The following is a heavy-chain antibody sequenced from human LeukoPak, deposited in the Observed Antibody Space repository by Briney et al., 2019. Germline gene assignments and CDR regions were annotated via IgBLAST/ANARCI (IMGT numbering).Heavy chain of an antibody. Sequence: SPTLSLTCAISGDSVSSNSAAWNWLRQSPSRGLEWLGRTYYRSKWFNDYARSVKGRITFNPDTSKSQFSLHLNSVTPEDTAVYYCARTLPAAGYPWFDTWGQGTLVTVSS. CDR2: TYYRSKWFN. D-gene: IGHD6-13*01. V-gene: IGHV6-1*01. CDR1: GDSVSSNSAA. J-gene: IGHJ5*02. CDR3: ARTLPAAGYPWFDT.